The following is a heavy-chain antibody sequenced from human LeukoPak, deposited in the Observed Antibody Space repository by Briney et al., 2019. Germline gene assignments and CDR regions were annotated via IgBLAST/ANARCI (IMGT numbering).Heavy chain of an antibody. V-gene: IGHV3-23*01. D-gene: IGHD6-19*01. CDR1: GFTFSNYA. CDR3: AKRYGSSGFNWFDP. J-gene: IGHJ5*02. CDR2: ISGDGDST. Sequence: GGSLRLSCAASGFTFSNYALSWVRQAPGKGLEWVSTISGDGDSTYYAASVKGRFTISRDNSKNTMFLHMNSLRAEDTALFYCAKRYGSSGFNWFDPWGQGTLVTVSS.